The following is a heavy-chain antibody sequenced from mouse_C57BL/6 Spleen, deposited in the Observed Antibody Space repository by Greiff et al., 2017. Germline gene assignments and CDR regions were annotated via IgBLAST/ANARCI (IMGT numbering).Heavy chain of an antibody. D-gene: IGHD2-4*01. CDR2: IYPGDGDT. V-gene: IGHV1-82*01. J-gene: IGHJ4*01. CDR1: GYAFSSSW. CDR3: APYEYEGMDY. Sequence: VQLQQSGPELVKPGASVKISCKASGYAFSSSWMNWVKQRPGKGLEWIGRIYPGDGDTNYNGKFKGKTTLTADKSSSTAYMQLSSLTSEDSAVYYCAPYEYEGMDYWGQGTSVTVSA.